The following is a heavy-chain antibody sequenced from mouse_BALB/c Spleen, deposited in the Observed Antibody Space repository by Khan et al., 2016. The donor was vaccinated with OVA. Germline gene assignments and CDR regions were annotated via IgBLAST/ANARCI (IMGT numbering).Heavy chain of an antibody. CDR2: VSPGSGSP. V-gene: IGHV1S41*01. CDR3: TTSNYYGNSLYAMDY. CDR1: GYTFTSYW. J-gene: IGHJ4*01. Sequence: DLVKPGASVKLSCKASGYTFTSYWINWIKQRPGQGLEWIGRVSPGSGSPYYNEMFKGKATVTVDKSSSTAYIHLNSLSSEDSAVYFCTTSNYYGNSLYAMDYWGQGTSVTVSS. D-gene: IGHD1-1*01.